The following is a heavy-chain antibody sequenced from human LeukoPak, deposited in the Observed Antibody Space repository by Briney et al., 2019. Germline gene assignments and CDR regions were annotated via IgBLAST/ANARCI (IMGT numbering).Heavy chain of an antibody. J-gene: IGHJ4*02. D-gene: IGHD6-13*01. V-gene: IGHV4-39*07. CDR1: GDSISRTTFY. CDR3: VRGGSSWLDS. Sequence: SETLSLTCTVSGDSISRTTFYWGWIRQPPGKGLEWIGSMYYNGNPYYKPSLKSRVTMSIDLSKNQFSLKLTSVTAADTAVYYCVRGGSSWLDSWGQGTLVTVSS. CDR2: MYYNGNP.